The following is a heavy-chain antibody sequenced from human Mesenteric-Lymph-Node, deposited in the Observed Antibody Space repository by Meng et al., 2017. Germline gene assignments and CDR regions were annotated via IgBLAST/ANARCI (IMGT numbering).Heavy chain of an antibody. Sequence: GESLKISCAASSFTFIDAWMSWVRQAPGKGLEWVGRIKSKTDGGTTDYAAPVKGRFTISRDVSKNMLYLQMNSLKIEDTAVYYCTTDISVTGSYAFDVWGQGTMVTVSS. CDR3: TTDISVTGSYAFDV. CDR1: SFTFIDAW. V-gene: IGHV3-15*01. CDR2: IKSKTDGGTT. D-gene: IGHD2-8*02. J-gene: IGHJ3*01.